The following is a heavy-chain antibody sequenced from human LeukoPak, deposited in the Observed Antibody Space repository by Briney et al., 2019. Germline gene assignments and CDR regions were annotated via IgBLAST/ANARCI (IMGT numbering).Heavy chain of an antibody. V-gene: IGHV4/OR15-8*02. J-gene: IGHJ4*02. CDR3: ATRNADSFYFDY. CDR1: DDDIRMYNW. D-gene: IGHD4-17*01. CDR2: MSHGGYS. Sequence: SETLSLTCGVSDDDIRMYNWWSWVRQSPGKGLEWIGEMSHGGYSNYNPSLKSRAGISIDTSGSAVSLTLTSVTAADTAVYFCATRNADSFYFDYWGRGTLVTVSS.